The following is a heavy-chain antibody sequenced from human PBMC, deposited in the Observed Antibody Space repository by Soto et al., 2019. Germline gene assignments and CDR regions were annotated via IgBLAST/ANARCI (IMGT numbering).Heavy chain of an antibody. CDR3: ARLGPYCSGGSCYSRYYYYYGMDV. Sequence: VESLKISCKGSGYSFTSYWISWVRQMPGKGLEWMGRIDPSDSYTNYSPSFQGHVTISADKSISTAYLQWSSLKASDTAMYYCARLGPYCSGGSCYSRYYYYYGMDVWGQGTTVTVSS. V-gene: IGHV5-10-1*01. D-gene: IGHD2-15*01. CDR1: GYSFTSYW. CDR2: IDPSDSYT. J-gene: IGHJ6*02.